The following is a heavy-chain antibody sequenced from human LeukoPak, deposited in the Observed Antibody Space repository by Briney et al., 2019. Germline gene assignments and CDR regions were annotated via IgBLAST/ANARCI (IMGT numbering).Heavy chain of an antibody. CDR2: IIPIFGTA. D-gene: IGHD6-13*01. J-gene: IGHJ4*02. V-gene: IGHV1-69*05. CDR3: ARGYSSSPADH. Sequence: ASVKVSCKASGYTFTSYDINWVRQAPGQGLEWMGRIIPIFGTANYAQKFQGRVTITTDESTSTAYMELSSLRSEDTAVYYCARGYSSSPADHWGQGTLVTVSS. CDR1: GYTFTSYD.